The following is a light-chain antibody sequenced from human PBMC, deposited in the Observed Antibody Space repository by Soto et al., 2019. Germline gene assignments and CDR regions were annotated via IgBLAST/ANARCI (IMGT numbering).Light chain of an antibody. CDR3: QQRSNWPPIT. CDR1: QSVSSY. CDR2: DAS. J-gene: IGKJ5*01. Sequence: EIVLTQSPGTLSLSAGERAHLYCRANQSVSSYLAWYQQKPGQATSLLIYDASNRATGIPARFSGSGSGTDFTLTISSLEPEDFAVYYCQQRSNWPPITFGQGTRLEIK. V-gene: IGKV3-11*01.